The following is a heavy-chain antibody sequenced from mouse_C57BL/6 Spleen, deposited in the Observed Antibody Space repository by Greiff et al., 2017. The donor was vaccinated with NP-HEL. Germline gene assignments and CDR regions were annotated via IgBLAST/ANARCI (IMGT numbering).Heavy chain of an antibody. V-gene: IGHV14-4*01. Sequence: VQLQQSGAELVRPGASVKLSCTASGFNIKDDYMHWVKQRPEQGLEWIGWIDPENGDTEYASKFQGKATITADTSSNTAYLQLSSLTSEDTAVYYCTTHYDYPWFAYWGQGTLVTVSA. J-gene: IGHJ3*01. CDR3: TTHYDYPWFAY. CDR1: GFNIKDDY. CDR2: IDPENGDT. D-gene: IGHD2-4*01.